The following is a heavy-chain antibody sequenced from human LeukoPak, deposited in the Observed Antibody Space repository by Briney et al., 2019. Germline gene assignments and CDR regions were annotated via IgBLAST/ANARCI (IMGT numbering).Heavy chain of an antibody. J-gene: IGHJ4*02. CDR2: ISAYNGNA. CDR3: AREGFYGSGSYYDEY. V-gene: IGHV1-18*01. CDR1: GYTFTSYG. D-gene: IGHD3-10*01. Sequence: GSSVKVSCKASGYTFTSYGISWVRQAPGQGLEWMGWISAYNGNANYAQKLQGRVTMTTDTSTSTAYMELRSLRSADTAVYYCAREGFYGSGSYYDEYWGQGTLVTVSS.